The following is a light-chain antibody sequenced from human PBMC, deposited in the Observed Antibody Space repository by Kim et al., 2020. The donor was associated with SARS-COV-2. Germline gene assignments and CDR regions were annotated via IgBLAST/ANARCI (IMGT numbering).Light chain of an antibody. CDR2: YDS. Sequence: APGKTARVTWGGNNIGSKSVHWYQQKPGQAPVLVIYYDSDRPSGIPERFSGSNSGNTATLTISRVEAGDEAGYYCQVWDSSSDHVVFGGGTQLTVL. CDR3: QVWDSSSDHVV. V-gene: IGLV3-21*04. CDR1: NIGSKS. J-gene: IGLJ2*01.